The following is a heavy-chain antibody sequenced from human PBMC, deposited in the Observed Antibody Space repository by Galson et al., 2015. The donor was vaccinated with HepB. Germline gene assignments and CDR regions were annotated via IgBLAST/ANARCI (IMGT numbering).Heavy chain of an antibody. CDR1: GFTFSSYA. V-gene: IGHV3-30-3*01. Sequence: SLRLSCAASGFTFSSYAMHWVRQAPGKGLEWVAVISYDGSNKYYADSVKGRFTISRDNSKNTLYLQVNSLRAEDTAVYYCARVASSGPNWGRFDPWGQGTLVTVSS. D-gene: IGHD3-22*01. CDR3: ARVASSGPNWGRFDP. J-gene: IGHJ5*02. CDR2: ISYDGSNK.